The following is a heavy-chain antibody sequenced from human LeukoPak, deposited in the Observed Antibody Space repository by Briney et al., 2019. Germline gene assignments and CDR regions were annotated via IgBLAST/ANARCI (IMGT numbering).Heavy chain of an antibody. CDR1: GFAFGSYW. J-gene: IGHJ3*02. D-gene: IGHD2-2*03. CDR3: ARIRDGYCISTSCRGAFDI. CDR2: IKQDGSEK. Sequence: PGGSLRLSCAASGFAFGSYWMSWVRQAPGKGLEWVANIKQDGSEKYYVDSVKGRSTISRDNAENSLYLQMNSLRAEDTAVYYCARIRDGYCISTSCRGAFDIWGQGTVVTVSS. V-gene: IGHV3-7*01.